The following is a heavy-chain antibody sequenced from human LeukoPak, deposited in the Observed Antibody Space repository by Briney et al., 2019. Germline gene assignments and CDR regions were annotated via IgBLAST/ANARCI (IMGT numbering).Heavy chain of an antibody. CDR2: IYASGTT. CDR1: GGTISSASYY. V-gene: IGHV4-61*02. J-gene: IGHJ3*02. Sequence: SQTLSLTCTVSGGTISSASYYSIWIRQPAGKGLEWIGRIYASGTTDYNPSLKSRVTISVVTSKNQFSLKLSSVTAADTAVYYCTMSVYIWGQGTMVTVSS. D-gene: IGHD5/OR15-5a*01. CDR3: TMSVYI.